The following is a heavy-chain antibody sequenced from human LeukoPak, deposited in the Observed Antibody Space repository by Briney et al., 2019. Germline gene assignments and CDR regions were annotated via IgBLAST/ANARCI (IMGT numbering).Heavy chain of an antibody. J-gene: IGHJ5*02. D-gene: IGHD1-26*01. V-gene: IGHV4-59*08. CDR2: IYYSGST. CDR3: ARHLSPPGGAGGWFDP. CDR1: GGSISSYY. Sequence: SETLSLTCTVSGGSISSYYWSWIRQPPGKGLEWIGYIYYSGSTNYSPSLKRRVNISVDTSKNPFSLKLSSVTAADTAVYYCARHLSPPGGAGGWFDPWGQGTLVTVSS.